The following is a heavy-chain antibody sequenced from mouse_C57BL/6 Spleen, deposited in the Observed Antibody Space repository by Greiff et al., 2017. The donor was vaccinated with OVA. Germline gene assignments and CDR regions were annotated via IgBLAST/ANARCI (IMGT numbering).Heavy chain of an antibody. CDR1: GYTFTSYW. V-gene: IGHV1-61*01. Sequence: VQLQQPGAELVRPGSSVKLSCKASGYTFTSYWMEWVKQRPGQGLEWIGNIYPSDSETHYNQKFKDKATLTVDKSSSTASLQLSSRTSEDSAVDYCARRNWAKDFDYWGQGTTLTVSS. J-gene: IGHJ2*01. CDR3: ARRNWAKDFDY. CDR2: IYPSDSET. D-gene: IGHD4-1*01.